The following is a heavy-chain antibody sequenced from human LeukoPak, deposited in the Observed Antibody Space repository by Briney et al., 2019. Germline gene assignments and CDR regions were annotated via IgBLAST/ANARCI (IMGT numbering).Heavy chain of an antibody. D-gene: IGHD2-2*01. V-gene: IGHV4-34*01. CDR2: INHSGST. J-gene: IGHJ5*02. Sequence: SETLSLTCAVYGGSLSGYYWSWIRQPPGKGLEWIGEINHSGSTNYNPSPKSRVTISVDTSKNQFSLKLSSVTAADTAVYYCARGGYCSSTSCYLNWLDPWGQGTLVTVSS. CDR1: GGSLSGYY. CDR3: ARGGYCSSTSCYLNWLDP.